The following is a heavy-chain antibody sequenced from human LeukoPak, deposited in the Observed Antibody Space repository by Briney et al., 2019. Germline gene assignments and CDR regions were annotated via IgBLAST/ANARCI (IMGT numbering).Heavy chain of an antibody. D-gene: IGHD2-15*01. CDR2: IIPILGIA. Sequence: SVKVSCKASGGTFSSYTISWVRQAPGQGLEWMGMIIPILGIANYAQKFQGRVTITADKSTSTAYMELSSLRSEDTAVYYCASESLKFGGSLDYWGQGTLVTVSS. CDR3: ASESLKFGGSLDY. CDR1: GGTFSSYT. V-gene: IGHV1-69*02. J-gene: IGHJ4*02.